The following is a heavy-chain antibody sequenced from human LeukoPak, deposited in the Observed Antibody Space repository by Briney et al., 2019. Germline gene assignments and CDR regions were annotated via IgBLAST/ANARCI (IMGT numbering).Heavy chain of an antibody. V-gene: IGHV4-31*03. CDR1: GGSISSGGYY. Sequence: SETLSLTCTVSGGSISSGGYYWSWIRQHPEKGLEWIGYIHYSGSTYYHPSLKSRVSMSVDTSRNQFSLKLSSVTAADTAVYYCARLWAGGLVFDYWGQGTLVTVSS. D-gene: IGHD3-16*01. J-gene: IGHJ4*02. CDR3: ARLWAGGLVFDY. CDR2: IHYSGST.